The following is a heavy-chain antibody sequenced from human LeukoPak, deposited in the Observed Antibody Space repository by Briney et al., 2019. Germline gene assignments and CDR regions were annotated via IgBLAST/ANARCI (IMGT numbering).Heavy chain of an antibody. D-gene: IGHD2-21*02. CDR3: ARGGFYCGGDCYVDY. J-gene: IGHJ4*02. CDR1: GGSFSTYY. CDR2: INHSGST. V-gene: IGHV4-34*01. Sequence: PSETLPLTCAVYGGSFSTYYWSWIRQPPGKGLEWIGEINHSGSTNYNPSLKSRVTISVDTSKNQFSLKLSSVTAADTAVYYCARGGFYCGGDCYVDYWGQGTLVTVSS.